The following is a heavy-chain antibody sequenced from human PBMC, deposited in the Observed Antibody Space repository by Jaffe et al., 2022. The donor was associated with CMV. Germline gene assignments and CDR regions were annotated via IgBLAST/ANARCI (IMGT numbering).Heavy chain of an antibody. V-gene: IGHV3-21*01. J-gene: IGHJ4*02. CDR3: AREGRYFDWLSSY. CDR2: ISSSSSYI. Sequence: EVQLVESGGGLVKPGGSLRLSCAASGFTFSSYSMNWVRQAPGKGLEWVSSISSSSSYIYYADSVKGRFTISRDNAKNSLYLQMNSLRAEDTAVYYCAREGRYFDWLSSYWGQGTLVTVSS. D-gene: IGHD3-9*01. CDR1: GFTFSSYS.